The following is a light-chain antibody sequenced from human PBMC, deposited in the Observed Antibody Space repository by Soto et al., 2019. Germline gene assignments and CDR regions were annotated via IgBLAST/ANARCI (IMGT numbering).Light chain of an antibody. J-gene: IGKJ4*01. CDR3: QQYNNWPPLT. V-gene: IGKV3-15*01. Sequence: EIVMTQSPATLSVSPGERATLSCRASQSVSNNLGWYQQKPGQAPRLLIYGASTRATDTPARFSGGGSGTEFTLTISSLQSEDFAIYYCQQYNNWPPLTFGGGTKVDIK. CDR1: QSVSNN. CDR2: GAS.